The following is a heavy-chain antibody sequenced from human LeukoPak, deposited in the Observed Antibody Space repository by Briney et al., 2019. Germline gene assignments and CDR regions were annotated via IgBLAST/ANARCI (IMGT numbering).Heavy chain of an antibody. J-gene: IGHJ5*02. Sequence: SQTLSLTCTVSGGSISSGGYYWSWIRQHPGKGLEWIGYIYYSGSTYYNPSLKRRVTISVETSKNQCSLKLRSVPAADTAVYYCASDHATLTRGWFDPWGQGTLATVSS. CDR1: GGSISSGGYY. D-gene: IGHD4-17*01. CDR3: ASDHATLTRGWFDP. CDR2: IYYSGST. V-gene: IGHV4-31*03.